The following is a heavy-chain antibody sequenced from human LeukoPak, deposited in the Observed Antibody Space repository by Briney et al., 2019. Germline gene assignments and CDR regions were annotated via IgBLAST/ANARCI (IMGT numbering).Heavy chain of an antibody. CDR2: IYYTGST. Sequence: SETLSLTCTVSGDSISNPDSYWGWSRQSPGTGLEWIGNIYYTGSTYHHPSLNGRVTISIDTSRNQFSLKMTSVTAADTAVYYRARVTADWRIVWGQGTLVTVSS. CDR3: ARVTADWRIV. J-gene: IGHJ4*02. V-gene: IGHV4-39*07. CDR1: GDSISNPDSY. D-gene: IGHD3-9*01.